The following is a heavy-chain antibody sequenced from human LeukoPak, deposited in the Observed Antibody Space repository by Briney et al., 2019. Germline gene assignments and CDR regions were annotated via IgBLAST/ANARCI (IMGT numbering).Heavy chain of an antibody. D-gene: IGHD3-3*01. J-gene: IGHJ4*02. CDR3: TRGLRYTILGGDYY. V-gene: IGHV3-48*03. Sequence: GSLRLSCAASGFAFGNYDMKWLRQAPGKGLEWVSHISSSGDSIGYADSVKGRFTISRDNAKNSLYLQMNSLRVEDTAVYYCTRGLRYTILGGDYYWGQGTLVTVSS. CDR1: GFAFGNYD. CDR2: ISSSGDSI.